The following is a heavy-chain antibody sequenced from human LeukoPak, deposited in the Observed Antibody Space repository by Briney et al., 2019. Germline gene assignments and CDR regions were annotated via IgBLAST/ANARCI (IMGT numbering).Heavy chain of an antibody. J-gene: IGHJ4*02. CDR1: GYTFTGYY. V-gene: IGHV1-2*02. D-gene: IGHD3-22*01. CDR2: INPNSGGT. Sequence: GASVKVSCKASGYTFTGYYMHWVRQAPGQGLEWMGWINPNSGGTNYAQKFQGRVTMTRDTSISTAYMELSRLRSDDTVVYYCARDDYYDSSGYVGVHYRFDYWGQGTLVTVSS. CDR3: ARDDYYDSSGYVGVHYRFDY.